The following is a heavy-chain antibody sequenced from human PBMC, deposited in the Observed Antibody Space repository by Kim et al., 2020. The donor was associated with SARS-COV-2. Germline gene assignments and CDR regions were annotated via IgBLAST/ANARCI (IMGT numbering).Heavy chain of an antibody. J-gene: IGHJ5*02. D-gene: IGHD1-7*01. V-gene: IGHV4-34*01. CDR2: INHSGST. CDR3: ARVRGGKYNWNYNWFDP. Sequence: SETLSLTCAVYGGSFSGYYWSWIRQPPGKGLEWIGEINHSGSTNYNPSLKSRVTISVDTSKNQFSLKLSSVTAADTAVYYCARVRGGKYNWNYNWFDPWGQGTLVTVSS. CDR1: GGSFSGYY.